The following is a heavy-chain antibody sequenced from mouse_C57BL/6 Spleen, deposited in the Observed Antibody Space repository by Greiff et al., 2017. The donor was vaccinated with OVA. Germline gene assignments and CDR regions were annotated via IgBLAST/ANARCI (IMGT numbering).Heavy chain of an antibody. CDR2: IFPGSGST. Sequence: QVQLQQSGAELMKPGASVKLSCKATGYTFTGYWIEWVKQRPGHGLEWIGEIFPGSGSTNYNEKFKGKATFTADNSSNTAYMKPSSLTTEDSAIYDFARITTGEATFYYFDYWGQGTTLTVSS. D-gene: IGHD1-1*01. CDR3: ARITTGEATFYYFDY. J-gene: IGHJ2*01. V-gene: IGHV1-9*01. CDR1: GYTFTGYW.